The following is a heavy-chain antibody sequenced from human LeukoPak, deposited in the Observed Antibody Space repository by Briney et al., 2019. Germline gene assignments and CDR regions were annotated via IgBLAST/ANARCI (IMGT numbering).Heavy chain of an antibody. CDR3: ARESGGWFEP. CDR1: GVSVGSYY. CDR2: IYSSGNT. J-gene: IGHJ5*02. Sequence: PAETLSLTCTVSGVSVGSYYWSWVRQPPGKGLEWIAYIYSSGNTNYNPSVTSRFTISVDKSKNQFSLKLRSVTAADTDVYYCARESGGWFEPWGQGTLVTVSS. V-gene: IGHV4-59*02. D-gene: IGHD1-26*01.